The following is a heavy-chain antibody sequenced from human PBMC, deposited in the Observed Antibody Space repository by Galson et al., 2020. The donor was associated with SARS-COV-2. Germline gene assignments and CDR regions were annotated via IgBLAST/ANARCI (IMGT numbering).Heavy chain of an antibody. CDR1: GCTISNYY. J-gene: IGHJ5*02. Sequence: SETLSLSCAASGCTISNYYWSWIRQPPGKGLEWIAYIHYSGSTNYNPSLKNRLTTSVDTSKNQFSLKLSSVTAADTAVYYCARHVSYYYVSSGYYFWFDPWGQGTLVTVSS. CDR2: IHYSGST. V-gene: IGHV4-59*08. CDR3: ARHVSYYYVSSGYYFWFDP. D-gene: IGHD3-22*01.